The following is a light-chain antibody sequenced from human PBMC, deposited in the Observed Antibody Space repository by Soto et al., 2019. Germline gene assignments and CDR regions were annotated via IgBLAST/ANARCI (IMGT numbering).Light chain of an antibody. J-gene: IGLJ1*01. Sequence: QSVLTQPASVSGSPGQSITISCTGTSSDVGGYNYVSWYQQHPGKAPKLMIYDVSNRPSGVSNRFSGSKSGNTASPTISGLQAEDEADYYCSSYTSSSTLDVFGTGTKV. CDR2: DVS. CDR1: SSDVGGYNY. CDR3: SSYTSSSTLDV. V-gene: IGLV2-14*01.